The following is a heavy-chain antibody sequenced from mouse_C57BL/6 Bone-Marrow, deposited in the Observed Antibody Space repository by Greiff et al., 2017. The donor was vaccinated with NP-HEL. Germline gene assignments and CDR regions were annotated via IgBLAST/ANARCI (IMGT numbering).Heavy chain of an antibody. CDR3: ARHYYGSSYFDY. V-gene: IGHV7-3*01. CDR1: GFTFTDYY. Sequence: EVKVEESGGGLVQPGGSLSLSCAASGFTFTDYYMSWVRQPPGKALEWLGFIRNKANGYTTEYSASVKGRFTISRDNSQSILYLQMNALRAEDSATYYCARHYYGSSYFDYWGQGTTLTVSS. J-gene: IGHJ2*01. CDR2: IRNKANGYTT. D-gene: IGHD1-1*01.